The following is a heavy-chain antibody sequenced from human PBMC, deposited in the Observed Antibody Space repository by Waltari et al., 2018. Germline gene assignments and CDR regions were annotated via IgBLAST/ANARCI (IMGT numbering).Heavy chain of an antibody. Sequence: EVQLVESGGGLIQPGGSLRLSCAAAGFTAPSNYMSWVRQAPGKGLEWVSMIYTSGGTFHADSVKGRFTISRDKSTNTVYLQMNNLRAEDTAVYYCASSGTITYSALDFWGQGTMVTVSS. CDR3: ASSGTITYSALDF. D-gene: IGHD1-7*01. J-gene: IGHJ3*01. CDR1: GFTAPSNY. V-gene: IGHV3-53*01. CDR2: IYTSGGT.